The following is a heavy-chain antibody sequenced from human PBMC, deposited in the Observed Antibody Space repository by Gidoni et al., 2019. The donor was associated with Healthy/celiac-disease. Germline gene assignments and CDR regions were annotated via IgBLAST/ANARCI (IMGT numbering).Heavy chain of an antibody. D-gene: IGHD2-2*01. CDR1: GFTFGDYA. Sequence: EVQLVASGGGLVKPGRSLRLSCTASGFTFGDYAMSWFRQAPGKGLEWVGFIRSKAYGGTTEYAASVKGRFTISRDDSKSIAYLQMNSLKTEDTAVYYCTRVLGYCSSTSCSPADLWGRGTLVTVSS. V-gene: IGHV3-49*05. CDR3: TRVLGYCSSTSCSPADL. CDR2: IRSKAYGGTT. J-gene: IGHJ2*01.